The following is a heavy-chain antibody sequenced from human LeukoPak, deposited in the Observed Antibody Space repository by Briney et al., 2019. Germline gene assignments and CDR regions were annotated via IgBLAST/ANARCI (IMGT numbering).Heavy chain of an antibody. CDR1: EFPFSIAW. D-gene: IGHD3-3*01. J-gene: IGHJ4*02. V-gene: IGHV3-15*01. Sequence: PGGSLRHSCAVSEFPFSIAWMSWVRQAPGKGLEWVGRIKSKTDGGTTDYAAPVKGRFTISRDDSKNTLYLQMNSLKTEDTAVYYCARGPAEWLLSFDYWGQGTLVTVSS. CDR3: ARGPAEWLLSFDY. CDR2: IKSKTDGGTT.